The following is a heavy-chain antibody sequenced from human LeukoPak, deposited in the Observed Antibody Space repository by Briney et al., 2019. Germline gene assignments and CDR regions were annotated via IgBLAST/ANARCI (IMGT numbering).Heavy chain of an antibody. Sequence: SETLSLTCTVSGGSISSSSYYWGWIRQPPGKGLEWIGTIYYSGYTYYNPSLKSRVTISVDTSKNQFSLKLSSVTAADTAVYYCARGIRFISDPYYFDYWGQGTLVTVSS. V-gene: IGHV4-39*07. CDR1: GGSISSSSYY. CDR2: IYYSGYT. D-gene: IGHD3-10*01. J-gene: IGHJ4*02. CDR3: ARGIRFISDPYYFDY.